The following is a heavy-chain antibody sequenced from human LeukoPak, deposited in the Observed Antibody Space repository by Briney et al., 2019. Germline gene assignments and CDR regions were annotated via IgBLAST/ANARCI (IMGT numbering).Heavy chain of an antibody. CDR1: GFTVSSNY. D-gene: IGHD3-3*01. CDR3: AREPFWSGYYSNLHFDY. Sequence: GGSLRLSCAASGFTVSSNYMSWVRQAPGKGLEWVSVIYSGGSTYYADSVKGRFTISRDSSKNTLYLQMNSLRAEDTAVYYCAREPFWSGYYSNLHFDYWGQGTLVTVSS. V-gene: IGHV3-53*01. CDR2: IYSGGST. J-gene: IGHJ4*02.